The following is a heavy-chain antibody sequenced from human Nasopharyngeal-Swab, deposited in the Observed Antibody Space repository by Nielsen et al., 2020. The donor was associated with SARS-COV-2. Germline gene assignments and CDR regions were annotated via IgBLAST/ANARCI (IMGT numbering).Heavy chain of an antibody. V-gene: IGHV4-59*13. D-gene: IGHD6-6*01. Sequence: GSLRLSCTVSGGSISSYYWSWIRQPPGKGLEWIGYIYYSGSTNYNPSLKSQVTISVDTSKNQFSLKLSPVTAADTAVYYCARESARRHYYYGMDVWGQGTTVTVSS. CDR3: ARESARRHYYYGMDV. CDR2: IYYSGST. CDR1: GGSISSYY. J-gene: IGHJ6*02.